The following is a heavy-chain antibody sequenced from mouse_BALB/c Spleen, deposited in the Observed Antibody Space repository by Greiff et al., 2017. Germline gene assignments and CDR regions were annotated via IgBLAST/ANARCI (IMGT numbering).Heavy chain of an antibody. Sequence: QVQLKQSGPELVKPGASVKMSCKASGYTFTDYVISWVKQRTGQGLEWIGEIYPGSGSTYYNEKFKGKATLTADKSSNTAYMQLSSLTSEDSAVYFCAREGNGPFAYWGQGTLVTVSA. CDR1: GYTFTDYV. V-gene: IGHV1-77*01. CDR2: IYPGSGST. D-gene: IGHD1-2*01. J-gene: IGHJ3*01. CDR3: AREGNGPFAY.